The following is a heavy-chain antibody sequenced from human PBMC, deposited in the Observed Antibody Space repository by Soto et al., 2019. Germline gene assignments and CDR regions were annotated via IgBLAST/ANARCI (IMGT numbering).Heavy chain of an antibody. V-gene: IGHV3-49*04. J-gene: IGHJ3*02. CDR1: VFTFGYYA. CDR3: TTYYDFWSGYLGSRLAFDI. CDR2: IRSKAYGGTT. D-gene: IGHD3-3*01. Sequence: GGSLRLSCTASVFTFGYYAMMWVRQAPGKGREWVGFIRSKAYGGTTEYAASVKGRFTISRDDSKSIAYLQMNSLKTEDTAVYYCTTYYDFWSGYLGSRLAFDIWGQGTMVTVSS.